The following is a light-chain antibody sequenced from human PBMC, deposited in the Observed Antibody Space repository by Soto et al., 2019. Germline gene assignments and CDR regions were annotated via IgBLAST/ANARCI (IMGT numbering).Light chain of an antibody. J-gene: IGKJ4*01. CDR3: QQYDNGLT. CDR1: RRVAGN. Sequence: EIVMPQSPATLSVSPGERATLSCRASRRVAGNLAWYLQKPGQAPRLLIYGASTRATGIPARFSGSGSGTEFPLSISSLQSDDSAVYYCQQYDNGLTFGGGTKVEIK. CDR2: GAS. V-gene: IGKV3-15*01.